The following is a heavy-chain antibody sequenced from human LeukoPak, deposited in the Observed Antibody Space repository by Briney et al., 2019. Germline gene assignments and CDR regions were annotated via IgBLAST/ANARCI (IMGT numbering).Heavy chain of an antibody. CDR2: INRSGGTK. V-gene: IGHV3-23*01. CDR3: AKNRNAWPTNFDS. Sequence: PGGSLRLSCAASGFTFSTYGVNWVRQAPGKGLEWVSEINRSGGTKYYADSVKGRFIISRDKAKNTLYQRMNRLRAEDTAVYYCAKNRNAWPTNFDSWGQGALVTVSA. D-gene: IGHD5-24*01. CDR1: GFTFSTYG. J-gene: IGHJ4*02.